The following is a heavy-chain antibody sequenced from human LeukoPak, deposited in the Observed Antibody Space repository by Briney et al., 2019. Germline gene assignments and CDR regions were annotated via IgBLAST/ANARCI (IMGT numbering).Heavy chain of an antibody. D-gene: IGHD2-21*02. CDR2: ISAYNGNT. Sequence: ASVKVSCKASGYTFTTYGIAWVRQAPGQGLEWMGWISAYNGNTNYAQKIQDRVIMTTDTPTNTAYMELRRLRSDDTAVYYCARGGGDCYSKTCFDYWGQGTLVSVSS. J-gene: IGHJ4*02. V-gene: IGHV1-18*01. CDR1: GYTFTTYG. CDR3: ARGGGDCYSKTCFDY.